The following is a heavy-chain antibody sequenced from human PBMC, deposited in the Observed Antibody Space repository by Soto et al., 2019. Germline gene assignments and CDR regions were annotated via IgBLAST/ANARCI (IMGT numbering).Heavy chain of an antibody. V-gene: IGHV1-18*01. J-gene: IGHJ5*02. CDR2: ISAYNVNT. CDR3: VRDCSGGTCYRWWFDP. D-gene: IGHD2-15*01. CDR1: GYTFTSYS. Sequence: ASVKVSCKASGYTFTSYSITWVRQAPGQGLEWMGWISAYNVNTNYAQNLQGRVTMTTDTSTRTAYMELRSLRSDDTAVYYCVRDCSGGTCYRWWFDPWGQGTLVTVSS.